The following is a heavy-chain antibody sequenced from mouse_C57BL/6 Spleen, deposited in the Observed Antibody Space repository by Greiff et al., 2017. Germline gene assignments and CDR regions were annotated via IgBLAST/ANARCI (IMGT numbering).Heavy chain of an antibody. V-gene: IGHV5-17*01. Sequence: EVKVEESGGGLVKPGGSLKLSCAASGFTFSDYGMHWVRQAPEKGLEWVAYISSGSSTIYYADTVKGRFTISRDNAKNTLFLQMTSLRSEDTAMYYCARGDYDVGFAYGGQGTLVTVSA. J-gene: IGHJ3*01. CDR3: ARGDYDVGFAY. CDR1: GFTFSDYG. D-gene: IGHD2-4*01. CDR2: ISSGSSTI.